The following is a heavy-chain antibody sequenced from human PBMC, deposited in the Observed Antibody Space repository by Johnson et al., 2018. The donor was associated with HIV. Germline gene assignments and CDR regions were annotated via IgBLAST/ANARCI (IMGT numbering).Heavy chain of an antibody. V-gene: IGHV3-43*01. Sequence: VQLVESGGVVVQPGGSLRLSCAASGFTFDDYTMHWVRQGPGKGLEWVSLISWDGGSTYYGDSLKGRFTISRDNSKNSIYLQMNSLRSEDTALYYCAKGGLGHTDAFDIWGQGTMVTVSS. D-gene: IGHD6-19*01. CDR2: ISWDGGST. CDR3: AKGGLGHTDAFDI. J-gene: IGHJ3*02. CDR1: GFTFDDYT.